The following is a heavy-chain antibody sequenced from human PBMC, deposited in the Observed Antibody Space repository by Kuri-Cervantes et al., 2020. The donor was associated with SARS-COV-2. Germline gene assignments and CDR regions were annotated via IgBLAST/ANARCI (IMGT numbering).Heavy chain of an antibody. CDR2: IYYSGST. J-gene: IGHJ3*02. CDR3: ARGRPLSSDAFDI. D-gene: IGHD2-2*01. CDR1: GGSISSYY. Sequence: SETLSLTCTVSGGSISSYYWSWIRQPPGKGLEWIGYIYYSGSTNYNPSLKSRVTISVDTSKNQFSLKLSSVTAADTAVYYCARGRPLSSDAFDIWGQGTMVTVSS. V-gene: IGHV4-59*01.